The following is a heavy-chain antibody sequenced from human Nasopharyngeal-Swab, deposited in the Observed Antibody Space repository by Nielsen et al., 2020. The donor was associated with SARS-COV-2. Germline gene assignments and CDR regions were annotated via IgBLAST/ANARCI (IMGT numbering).Heavy chain of an antibody. CDR3: ARSPGYYFDY. Sequence: ESLKISCTVAGCSISGYYWSWIRQPPGKGLEWIGYIYYSGSTNYNPSLKSRLTISVDTSKNQFSLKLTSVTAADTAVYYCARSPGYYFDYWGQGTLVTVSS. J-gene: IGHJ4*02. V-gene: IGHV4-59*08. CDR2: IYYSGST. CDR1: GCSISGYY.